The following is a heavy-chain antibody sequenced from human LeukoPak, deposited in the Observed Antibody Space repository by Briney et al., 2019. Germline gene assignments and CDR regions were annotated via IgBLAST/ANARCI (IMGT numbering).Heavy chain of an antibody. D-gene: IGHD3-3*01. V-gene: IGHV1-69*13. CDR3: AKPPLPPNNVFWIYSFDS. J-gene: IGHJ4*02. CDR1: GGTFSSYA. Sequence: GASVKVSCKASGGTFSSYAISWVRQAPGQGLEWMGGIIPIFGTANYAQKFQGRVTITADESTSTAYMELSSLRSGDTAVYYCAKPPLPPNNVFWIYSFDSWAQETLVPV. CDR2: IIPIFGTA.